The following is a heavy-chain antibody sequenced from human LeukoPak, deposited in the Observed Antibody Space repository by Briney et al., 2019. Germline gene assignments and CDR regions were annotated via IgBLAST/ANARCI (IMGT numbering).Heavy chain of an antibody. J-gene: IGHJ5*02. CDR2: ISSSSSYI. CDR3: ARDLYFGELLGGVDP. V-gene: IGHV3-21*01. Sequence: GGSLRLSCAASGFTFSSYNVIWVRQAPGKGLEWVSSISSSSSYIYYADSVKGRFTISRDNAKNSLYLQMNSLRAEDTAVYYCARDLYFGELLGGVDPWGQGTLVTVSS. D-gene: IGHD3-10*01. CDR1: GFTFSSYN.